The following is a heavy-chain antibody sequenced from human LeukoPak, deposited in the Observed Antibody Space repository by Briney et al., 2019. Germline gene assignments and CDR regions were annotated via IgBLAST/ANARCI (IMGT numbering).Heavy chain of an antibody. CDR3: ARDRDYYESNSYYDAFDI. Sequence: PGGSLRLSCAVPGLTFSTYSMSWVRQAPGKGLEWVANIQQDQSDKNYVDSVKGRFTISRDNAKNPLYLQMNSLRAEDTAVYYCARDRDYYESNSYYDAFDIWGQGTMVTVSS. D-gene: IGHD3-22*01. V-gene: IGHV3-7*01. CDR1: GLTFSTYS. CDR2: IQQDQSDK. J-gene: IGHJ3*02.